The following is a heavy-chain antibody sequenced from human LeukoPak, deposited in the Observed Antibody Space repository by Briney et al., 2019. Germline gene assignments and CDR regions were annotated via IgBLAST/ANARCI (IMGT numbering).Heavy chain of an antibody. D-gene: IGHD4/OR15-4a*01. Sequence: GGSLRLSCAASGFSVSENYMNWVRQAPGTGLESVSLMYSGGSSYYADALTSRFTISIDNSNNTPYLQINTLTIQETAVYYCARVEDYGLNYYYYYMDVWGTGTTVNVSS. J-gene: IGHJ6*03. CDR1: GFSVSENY. CDR3: ARVEDYGLNYYYYYMDV. V-gene: IGHV3-53*01. CDR2: MYSGGSS.